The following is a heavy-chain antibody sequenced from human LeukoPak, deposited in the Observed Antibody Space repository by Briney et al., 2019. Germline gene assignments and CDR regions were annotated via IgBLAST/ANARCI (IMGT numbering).Heavy chain of an antibody. CDR3: ARGYCPDAICYPNDAFDI. D-gene: IGHD2-8*01. CDR1: GFTFSSYW. J-gene: IGHJ3*02. CDR2: IKQDGSKK. V-gene: IGHV3-7*01. Sequence: GGSLRLSCAASGFTFSSYWMSWVRQAPGKGLEWVANIKQDGSKKNYVDPVKGRFTISRDNAKNSLYLQMNRLRVEDTAVYYCARGYCPDAICYPNDAFDIWGQGTMVAVSS.